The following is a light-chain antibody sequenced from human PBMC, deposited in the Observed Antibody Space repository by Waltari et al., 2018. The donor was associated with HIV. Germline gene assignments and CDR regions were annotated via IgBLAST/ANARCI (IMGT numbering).Light chain of an antibody. Sequence: EIVLTQSPATLSVSPGDSVTLSCRASESVSSNLAWYQQKPGQAPRLVFYGASSRATGIPDRFSGSGSGTEFTLTISSLQSEDFAVYYCQEYNNWPWTFGQGTKVEIK. V-gene: IGKV3-15*01. CDR3: QEYNNWPWT. J-gene: IGKJ1*01. CDR1: ESVSSN. CDR2: GAS.